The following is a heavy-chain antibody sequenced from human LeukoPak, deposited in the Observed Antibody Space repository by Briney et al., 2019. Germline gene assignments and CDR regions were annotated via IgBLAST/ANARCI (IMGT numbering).Heavy chain of an antibody. V-gene: IGHV4-59*01. CDR3: ARDLGISGWYAPPLGYFDY. CDR1: GGSISSYY. D-gene: IGHD6-19*01. J-gene: IGHJ4*02. Sequence: SSETLSLTCTVSGGSISSYYWSWIRQSPGKGLECIGYIHYTGSTNYNPSLKSRVTISVETSKNQFSLKLKSVTAADTAVYYCARDLGISGWYAPPLGYFDYWGQGTLLTVSS. CDR2: IHYTGST.